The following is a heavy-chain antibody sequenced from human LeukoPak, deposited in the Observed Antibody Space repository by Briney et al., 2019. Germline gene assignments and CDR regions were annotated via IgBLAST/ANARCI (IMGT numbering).Heavy chain of an antibody. J-gene: IGHJ4*02. D-gene: IGHD3-22*01. V-gene: IGHV4-34*01. CDR2: INHSGST. CDR3: ARGSYYYDSSGYYSNDYPTRYYFDY. Sequence: SETLSLTCAVYGGSFSGYYWSWIRQPPGKGLEWIGEINHSGSTNYNPSLKSRVTISVDTSKNQFSLKLSSVTAADTAVYYCARGSYYYDSSGYYSNDYPTRYYFDYWGQGTLVTVSS. CDR1: GGSFSGYY.